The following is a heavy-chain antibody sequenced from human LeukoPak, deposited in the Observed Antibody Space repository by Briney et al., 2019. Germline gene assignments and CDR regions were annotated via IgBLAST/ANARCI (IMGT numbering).Heavy chain of an antibody. CDR3: ARDATRGGDNDY. V-gene: IGHV3-7*01. CDR2: INEDGSYK. D-gene: IGHD2-21*02. CDR1: GFTISTYW. J-gene: IGHJ4*02. Sequence: PGGSLRLSCTASGFTISTYWMSWVRQAPGKGLEWVANINEDGSYKYHADSVKGRLTISRDNAKNSLYLQMNSLRAEDTAGYYCARDATRGGDNDYWGQGTRVIVSS.